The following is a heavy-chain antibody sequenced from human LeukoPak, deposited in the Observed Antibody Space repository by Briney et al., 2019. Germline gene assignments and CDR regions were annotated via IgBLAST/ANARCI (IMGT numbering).Heavy chain of an antibody. CDR3: AKEDYYDSSGTIPPAFDI. J-gene: IGHJ3*02. V-gene: IGHV3-7*03. CDR1: GFTFSSYW. Sequence: GGSLRLSCAASGFTFSSYWMSWVRQAPGKGLEWVANIKQDGSEKYYVDSVKGRFTISRDNAKNSLYLQMNSQRAEDTAVYYCAKEDYYDSSGTIPPAFDIWGQGTMVTVSS. D-gene: IGHD3-22*01. CDR2: IKQDGSEK.